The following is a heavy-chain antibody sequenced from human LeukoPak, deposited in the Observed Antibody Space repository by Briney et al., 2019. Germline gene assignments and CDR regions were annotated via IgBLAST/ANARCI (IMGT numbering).Heavy chain of an antibody. CDR3: ARGGAARQDY. CDR1: GFTFSSYS. D-gene: IGHD4/OR15-4a*01. J-gene: IGHJ4*02. V-gene: IGHV3-21*01. CDR2: ISSTRSYI. Sequence: PGGSLRLSCAASGFTFSSYSMNWVRQAPGKGLEWVSSISSTRSYINYADSVKGRFTISRDNAKNPPYLQMNSLRAEDTAVYYCARGGAARQDYWGQGTLVTVSS.